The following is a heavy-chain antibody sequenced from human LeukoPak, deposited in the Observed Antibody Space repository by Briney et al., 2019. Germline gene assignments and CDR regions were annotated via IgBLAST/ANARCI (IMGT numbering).Heavy chain of an antibody. CDR3: ARGGRNDAFDI. V-gene: IGHV3-30*03. J-gene: IGHJ3*02. Sequence: GRSLRLSCAASGFTFSNYGMHWVRQAPGKGLEWVAVISYDGSNKYYADSVKGRFTISRDNSKNTLYLQMNSLRAEDTAVYYCARGGRNDAFDIWGRGTMVTVSS. CDR1: GFTFSNYG. D-gene: IGHD3-10*01. CDR2: ISYDGSNK.